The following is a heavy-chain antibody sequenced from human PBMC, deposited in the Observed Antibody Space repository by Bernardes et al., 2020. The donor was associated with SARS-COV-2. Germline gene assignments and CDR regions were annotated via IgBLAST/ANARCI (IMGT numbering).Heavy chain of an antibody. Sequence: GGSLRLSCTASGFSFSVYNMHWVRQAPGGGLDWVSSISSSSTYIYYANSLKGRFTISRDNAKNSLYLQMNSLRGEDTATYYCARGFSTWTPIDYWGQGTVVTVSS. V-gene: IGHV3-21*01. CDR1: GFSFSVYN. D-gene: IGHD3-16*01. J-gene: IGHJ4*02. CDR3: ARGFSTWTPIDY. CDR2: ISSSSTYI.